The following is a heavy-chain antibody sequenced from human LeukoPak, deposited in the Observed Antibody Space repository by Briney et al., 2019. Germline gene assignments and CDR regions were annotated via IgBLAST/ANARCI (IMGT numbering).Heavy chain of an antibody. CDR1: GFTVSSNY. J-gene: IGHJ4*02. V-gene: IGHV3-66*02. CDR3: ASTGSGWYSDY. CDR2: IYSGGST. D-gene: IGHD6-19*01. Sequence: GGSLRLSCAASGFTVSSNYMSWVRQAPGKGLEWVSAIYSGGSTNYADSVKGRFTISRDNSKNTLYLQMNSLRAEDTAVYYCASTGSGWYSDYWGQGTLVTVSS.